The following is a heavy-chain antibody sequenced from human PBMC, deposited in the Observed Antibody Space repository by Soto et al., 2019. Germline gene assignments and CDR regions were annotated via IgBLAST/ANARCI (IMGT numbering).Heavy chain of an antibody. CDR3: ASCLEREHAYDI. CDR1: GLTVRGKKY. CDR2: LYDVDGT. D-gene: IGHD1-1*01. Sequence: DVQLVASGGGLIQPGGSLRLSCAALGLTVRGKKYITWVRQAPGKGLECVSALYDVDGTYYADSAKGRFTISRDNSNNIIYLQMNSLGPDDTAVYYCASCLEREHAYDIWGLGTMVTVSS. V-gene: IGHV3-53*01. J-gene: IGHJ3*02.